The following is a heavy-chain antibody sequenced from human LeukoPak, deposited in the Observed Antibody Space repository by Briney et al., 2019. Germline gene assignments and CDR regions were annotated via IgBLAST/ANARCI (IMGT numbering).Heavy chain of an antibody. Sequence: GGSLRLSCAASGFTFSNAWMSWVRQAPGKGLEWVGRIKSKTDGGTTDYAAPVKGRFTISRDDSKSTLYLQMNSLKTEDTAVYYCTTDPFYDSSGYVDYWGQGTLVTVSS. J-gene: IGHJ4*02. CDR1: GFTFSNAW. D-gene: IGHD3-22*01. CDR3: TTDPFYDSSGYVDY. CDR2: IKSKTDGGTT. V-gene: IGHV3-15*01.